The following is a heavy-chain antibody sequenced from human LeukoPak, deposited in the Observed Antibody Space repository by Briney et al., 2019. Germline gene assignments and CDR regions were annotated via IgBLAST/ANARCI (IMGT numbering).Heavy chain of an antibody. CDR2: INPNSGGT. V-gene: IGHV1-2*02. Sequence: ASVKVSCKASGYTFTDYYLHWVRQAPGQGLEWMGWINPNSGGTNYAQTFQGRVTMTRDTSITTAYLELSRLRSDDTAVYYCARIDIVVVPAYDAFDIWGQGTMVTVSS. J-gene: IGHJ3*02. D-gene: IGHD2-2*01. CDR3: ARIDIVVVPAYDAFDI. CDR1: GYTFTDYY.